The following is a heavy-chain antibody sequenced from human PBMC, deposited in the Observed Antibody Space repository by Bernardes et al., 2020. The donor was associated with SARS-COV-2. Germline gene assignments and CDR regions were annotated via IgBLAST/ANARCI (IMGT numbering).Heavy chain of an antibody. CDR3: ARVFTQTRSYYYYGMDL. CDR1: GYTFTGYY. CDR2: INSNSGAT. V-gene: IGHV1-2*02. D-gene: IGHD3-10*02. Sequence: ASLKVYCKASGYTFTGYYMHWVRQAPGQGLEWMGWINSNSGATNYAQNFQGRVTMTRDTTISTAYMDLSRLKSGDTAVYYCARVFTQTRSYYYYGMDLWGQGTTVTVSS. J-gene: IGHJ6*02.